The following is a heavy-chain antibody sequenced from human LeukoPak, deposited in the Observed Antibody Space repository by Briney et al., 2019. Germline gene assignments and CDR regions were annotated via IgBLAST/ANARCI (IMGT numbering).Heavy chain of an antibody. Sequence: ASVKVSCKASGYTFTGYGISWVRQAPGQGLEWMGWINAYNGNTNYAQKLQGRVTMTTDTSTSTAYMELRSLRSDDTAVYYCAREMHSSSWGGSASSGTGYWGQGTLVTVSS. D-gene: IGHD6-6*01. J-gene: IGHJ4*02. V-gene: IGHV1-18*01. CDR2: INAYNGNT. CDR3: AREMHSSSWGGSASSGTGY. CDR1: GYTFTGYG.